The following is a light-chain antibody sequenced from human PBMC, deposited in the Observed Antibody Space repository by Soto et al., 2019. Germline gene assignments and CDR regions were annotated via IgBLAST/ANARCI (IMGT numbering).Light chain of an antibody. CDR1: ASDIGGYSF. J-gene: IGLJ1*01. V-gene: IGLV2-8*01. Sequence: QSALTQPPSASGSPGQSVAISCTGTASDIGGYSFVSWYQQHPGKAPKLLIYDVNKRPSGVPDRFSGSKSGNTASLTVSGLQAEDKAEYYCSAHGGTNPYVFGTGTKVTVL. CDR3: SAHGGTNPYV. CDR2: DVN.